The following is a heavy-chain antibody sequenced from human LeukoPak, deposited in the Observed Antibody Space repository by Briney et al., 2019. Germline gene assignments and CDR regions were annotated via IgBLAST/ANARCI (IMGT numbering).Heavy chain of an antibody. J-gene: IGHJ1*01. CDR3: ARGNRVYYYDSSGYYSLPRH. CDR2: IYYSGST. CDR1: GGSISSYY. D-gene: IGHD3-22*01. V-gene: IGHV4-59*01. Sequence: PSETLSLTCTVSGGSISSYYWSWIRQPPGKGLEWIGYIYYSGSTNYNPSLKSRVTISVDTSKNQFSLKLSSVTAADTAVYYCARGNRVYYYDSSGYYSLPRHWGQGTLVTASS.